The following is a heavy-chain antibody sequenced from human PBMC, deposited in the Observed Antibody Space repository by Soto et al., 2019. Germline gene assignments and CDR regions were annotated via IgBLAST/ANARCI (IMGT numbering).Heavy chain of an antibody. J-gene: IGHJ4*02. CDR1: GFSFTNFA. V-gene: IGHV3-23*01. D-gene: IGHD2-21*02. CDR2: IGASGDIT. Sequence: AGSLRLSCAASGFSFTNFAMSWVRQAPGKGLEWVAGIGASGDITWYADSVKGRLSISRDNSKNTLYLQLNSLRFEDTAVYYCAKDDFTDRGDDYFDYWGPGTLVTVSS. CDR3: AKDDFTDRGDDYFDY.